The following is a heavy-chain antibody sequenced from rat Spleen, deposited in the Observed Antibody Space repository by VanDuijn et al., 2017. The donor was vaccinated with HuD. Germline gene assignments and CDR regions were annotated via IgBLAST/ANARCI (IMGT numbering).Heavy chain of an antibody. Sequence: QVQLKESGPGLVQPSQTLSLTCTVSGFSLTSYHVHWVRQPPGKGLEWMAVIWSGGNTDYNSALTSRLSLSRDTSKSQVFLNLKSLKTEDTGIYYCTRKTTEGHFDFWGPGTMVTVSS. CDR2: IWSGGNT. CDR1: GFSLTSYH. CDR3: TRKTTEGHFDF. D-gene: IGHD1-11*01. J-gene: IGHJ1*01. V-gene: IGHV2S13*01.